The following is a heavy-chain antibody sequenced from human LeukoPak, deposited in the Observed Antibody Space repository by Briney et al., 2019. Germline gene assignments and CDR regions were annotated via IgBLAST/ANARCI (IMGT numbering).Heavy chain of an antibody. J-gene: IGHJ3*01. CDR2: ISSSGST. V-gene: IGHV4-61*02. Sequence: KTSQTLSLTCKVSGGSISSGSHYWSWIRQPAGKGLEWIGRISSSGSTIYNPSLKSRVTISVDTSKNQFSLKLSSVTAADTAVYYCALYDYGDKTEVWGQGTMVTVSS. CDR3: ALYDYGDKTEV. D-gene: IGHD4-17*01. CDR1: GGSISSGSHY.